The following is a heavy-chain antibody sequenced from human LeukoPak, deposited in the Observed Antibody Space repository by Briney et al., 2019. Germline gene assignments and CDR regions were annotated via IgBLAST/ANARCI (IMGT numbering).Heavy chain of an antibody. V-gene: IGHV4-34*01. CDR3: ASPTGTFDY. J-gene: IGHJ4*02. Sequence: PSEALSLTCAVYGGSFSGYHWSWIRQPPGKGLEWIGEINHSGSTNYNPSLKSRVTISVDTSKNQFSLKLSSVTAADTAVYYCASPTGTFDYWGQGTLVTVSS. D-gene: IGHD1-1*01. CDR2: INHSGST. CDR1: GGSFSGYH.